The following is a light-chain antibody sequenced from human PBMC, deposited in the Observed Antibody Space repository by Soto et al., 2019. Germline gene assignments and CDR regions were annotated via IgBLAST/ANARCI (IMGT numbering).Light chain of an antibody. Sequence: DIQMTHSPSSLSASVGDSVIITCRASQSISNHLNWYQQKPGKAPKLLIFAASSLQSGVPSRFSGSRSGPDFTLTISSLQPEDFATYYCQQSYSSPPTFGQGTKVDIK. V-gene: IGKV1-39*01. CDR1: QSISNH. CDR2: AAS. CDR3: QQSYSSPPT. J-gene: IGKJ1*01.